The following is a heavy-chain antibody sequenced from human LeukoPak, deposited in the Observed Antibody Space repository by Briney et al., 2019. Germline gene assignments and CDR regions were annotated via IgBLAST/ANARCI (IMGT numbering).Heavy chain of an antibody. CDR2: ISISSSYT. CDR1: GFTFSDYY. Sequence: GGSLRLSCAASGFTFSDYYMSWIRQAPGKGLEWVSYISISSSYTNYADSVKGRFTISRDNAKNSLHLQMNSLRAEDTAVYYCARPYSGSYYFFDYWGQGTLVTVSS. V-gene: IGHV3-11*06. J-gene: IGHJ4*02. D-gene: IGHD1-26*01. CDR3: ARPYSGSYYFFDY.